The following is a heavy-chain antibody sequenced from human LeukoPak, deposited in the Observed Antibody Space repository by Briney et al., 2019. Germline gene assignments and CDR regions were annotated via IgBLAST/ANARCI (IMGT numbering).Heavy chain of an antibody. CDR1: GYTFTSYD. CDR3: ARGGYCSGGSCYGPTAH. D-gene: IGHD2-15*01. V-gene: IGHV1-18*01. CDR2: ISAYNGNT. Sequence: ASVKVSCKASGYTFTSYDINWVRQATGQGLEWMGWISAYNGNTNYAQKLQGRVTMTTDTSTSTAYMELRSLRSDDTAVYYCARGGYCSGGSCYGPTAHWGQGTLVTVSS. J-gene: IGHJ4*02.